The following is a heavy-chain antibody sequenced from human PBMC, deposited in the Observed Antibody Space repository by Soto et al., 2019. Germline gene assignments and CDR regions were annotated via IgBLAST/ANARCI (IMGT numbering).Heavy chain of an antibody. CDR1: GFTFSNAW. CDR3: TTDQGSGWYYYYYYGMDV. V-gene: IGHV3-15*07. Sequence: GGSLRLSCAASGFTFSNAWMNWVRQAPGKGLEWVGRIKSKTVGEITEYAAPVKGRFTISSDDSKNTLYLQINSLKTEDTAGYYCTTDQGSGWYYYYYYGMDVWGQGTTVTVSS. D-gene: IGHD6-19*01. J-gene: IGHJ6*02. CDR2: IKSKTVGEIT.